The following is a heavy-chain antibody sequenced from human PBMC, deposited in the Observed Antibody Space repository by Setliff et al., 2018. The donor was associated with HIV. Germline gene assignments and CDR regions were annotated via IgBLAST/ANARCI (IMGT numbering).Heavy chain of an antibody. J-gene: IGHJ3*02. CDR1: RFTVSDYT. CDR2: ISYDGTDK. D-gene: IGHD1-1*01. CDR3: AREEGTKGAFDI. V-gene: IGHV3-30-3*01. Sequence: GGSLRLSCAASRFTVSDYTMHWVRQAPGKGLEWVASISYDGTDKNYTDSMKGRFTISRDNSKNTLYLQMDDLRAEDTAVYYCAREEGTKGAFDIWGQGTKVTVSS.